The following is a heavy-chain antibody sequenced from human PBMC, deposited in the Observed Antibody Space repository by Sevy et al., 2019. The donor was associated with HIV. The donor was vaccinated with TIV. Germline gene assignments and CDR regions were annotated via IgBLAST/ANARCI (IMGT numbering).Heavy chain of an antibody. D-gene: IGHD1-26*01. Sequence: GGSLRLSCAASGFTVSSNYMSWVRQAPGKGLEWVSVIYSGGSTYYADSVKGRFTISRDNSKNTLYLQMNSLGAEDTAVYYCARGYSGSYYRGDAFDIWGQGTMVTVSS. V-gene: IGHV3-53*01. CDR1: GFTVSSNY. CDR3: ARGYSGSYYRGDAFDI. J-gene: IGHJ3*02. CDR2: IYSGGST.